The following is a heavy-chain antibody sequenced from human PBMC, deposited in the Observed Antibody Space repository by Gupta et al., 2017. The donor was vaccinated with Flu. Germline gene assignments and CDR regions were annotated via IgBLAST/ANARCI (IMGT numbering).Heavy chain of an antibody. V-gene: IGHV3-11*01. D-gene: IGHD5-18*01. CDR3: ARGRDYGYGEA. CDR2: ISSGDATI. CDR1: GFTFSDFY. J-gene: IGHJ5*02. Sequence: QVQLLESGGGLVKPGGSLRLSCEASGFTFSDFYMNWIRQVPGKGLEWISYISSGDATIYYADSVKGRFTISRDDAKNLVYLQMNSLRAEDTAIYYCARGRDYGYGEAWGQGTLVTVSS.